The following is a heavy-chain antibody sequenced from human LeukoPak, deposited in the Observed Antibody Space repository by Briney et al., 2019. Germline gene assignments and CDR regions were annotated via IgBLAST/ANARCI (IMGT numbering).Heavy chain of an antibody. J-gene: IGHJ4*02. CDR1: GGSISSSSYY. D-gene: IGHD3-9*01. Sequence: SETLSLTCTVSGGSISSSSYYWGWIRQPPGKGLEWIGSIYYSGSTSYNPSLKSRVTISVDTSKNQFSLKLSSVTAADTAVYYCASLRLGYYDILTGYPDYWGQGTLVTVSS. CDR3: ASLRLGYYDILTGYPDY. V-gene: IGHV4-39*01. CDR2: IYYSGST.